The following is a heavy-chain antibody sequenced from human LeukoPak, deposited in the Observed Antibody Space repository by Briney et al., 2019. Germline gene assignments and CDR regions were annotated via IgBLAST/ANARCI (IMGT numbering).Heavy chain of an antibody. CDR1: GYTFTSYY. V-gene: IGHV1-8*02. CDR3: ARGNGYNFDY. D-gene: IGHD5-24*01. J-gene: IGHJ4*02. CDR2: MNPNSGNT. Sequence: ASVKVSCKASGYTFTSYYMHWVRQATGQGLEWMGWMNPNSGNTGNAQKFQGRVTMTRNTSISTAYMELSSLRSEDTAVYYCARGNGYNFDYWGQGTLVTVSS.